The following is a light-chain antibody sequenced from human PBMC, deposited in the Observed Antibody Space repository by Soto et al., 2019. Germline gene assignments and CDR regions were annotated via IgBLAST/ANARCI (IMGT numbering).Light chain of an antibody. CDR3: HQRSNWPPA. V-gene: IGKV3-11*01. Sequence: EIVLTQSPATLSLSPGESATLSCRASQSVRSYLAWYQQKPGQAPRLLIYDATKRATGIPARFSGSGSGTDFTLTISSLEPEDFAVYYCHQRSNWPPAFGGGTKVEIK. CDR1: QSVRSY. CDR2: DAT. J-gene: IGKJ4*01.